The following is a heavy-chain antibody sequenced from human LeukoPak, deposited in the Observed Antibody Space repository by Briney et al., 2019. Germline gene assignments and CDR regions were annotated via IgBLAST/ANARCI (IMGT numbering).Heavy chain of an antibody. J-gene: IGHJ4*02. CDR3: ARSSSGLDYGDYYFDY. D-gene: IGHD4-17*01. CDR2: IDDSGST. V-gene: IGHV4-59*01. CDR1: GGSISTYY. Sequence: PSETLSLTCNVSGGSISTYYWSWIRQPPGKGLEWIGYIDDSGSTNYNPSLKSRVTISIDTSKNHFSLKLSSVTAADTAVYYCARSSSGLDYGDYYFDYWGRGTLVTVFS.